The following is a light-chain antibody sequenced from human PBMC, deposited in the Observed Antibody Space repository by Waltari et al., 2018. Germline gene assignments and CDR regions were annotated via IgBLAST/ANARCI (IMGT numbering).Light chain of an antibody. CDR2: VAS. V-gene: IGKV1-39*01. J-gene: IGKJ4*01. CDR3: QQSYTTSSN. Sequence: DIQMTQSPSSLSASVGDRDNITCRASQNIDNYLNWYQQKRCRAPKLLIYVASNLQSGVPSRFTGSGSATTFTLTISSLQPEDFATYYCQQSYTTSSNFGGGTMVEIK. CDR1: QNIDNY.